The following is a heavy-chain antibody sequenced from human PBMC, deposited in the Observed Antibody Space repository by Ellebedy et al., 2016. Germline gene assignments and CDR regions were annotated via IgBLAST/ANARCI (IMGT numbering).Heavy chain of an antibody. CDR2: IIPVLSVT. CDR3: ARARSESSGWAEVLDI. CDR1: GGTFSGYA. V-gene: IGHV1-69*10. D-gene: IGHD3-22*01. J-gene: IGHJ3*02. Sequence: SVKVSCKSLGGTFSGYAFSWVRQAPGQGLEWMGGIIPVLSVTMYAPKFQGSVTITVDKSTKTAFMELRRLTSEDTALYFCARARSESSGWAEVLDIWGQGTLVTVSA.